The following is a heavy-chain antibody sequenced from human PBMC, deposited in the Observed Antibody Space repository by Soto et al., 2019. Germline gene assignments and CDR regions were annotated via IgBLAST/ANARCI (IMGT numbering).Heavy chain of an antibody. V-gene: IGHV5-51*01. CDR3: AAYSGSFYHRMDV. CDR1: GYSFNRYW. D-gene: IGHD1-26*01. CDR2: IYAGDSDT. Sequence: EYLKTSLKDPGYSFNRYWIRSVFEMPGKGLEWMGIIYAGDSDTRYSPSFQGHVTISADKSISTAYLQWSSLKAWDTARYYCAAYSGSFYHRMDVWAQAITVT. J-gene: IGHJ6*02.